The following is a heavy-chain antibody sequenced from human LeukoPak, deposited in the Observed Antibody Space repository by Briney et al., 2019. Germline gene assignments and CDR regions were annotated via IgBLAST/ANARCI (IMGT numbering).Heavy chain of an antibody. Sequence: PGGSLRLSCAASEFTVSSYAMSWVRQPPGKGLEWVSSTSASGGSTYYADSVKGRFTISRGNSKNTLYLQMNSLRAEDTAVYYCANSRGSGSPEGYGMDVWGQGTTVTVSS. CDR3: ANSRGSGSPEGYGMDV. J-gene: IGHJ6*02. CDR2: TSASGGST. V-gene: IGHV3-23*01. D-gene: IGHD3-10*01. CDR1: EFTVSSYA.